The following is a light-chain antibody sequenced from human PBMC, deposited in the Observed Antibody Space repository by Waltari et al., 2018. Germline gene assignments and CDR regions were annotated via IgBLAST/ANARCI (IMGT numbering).Light chain of an antibody. CDR1: SNDVGTYKF. V-gene: IGLV2-23*02. J-gene: IGLJ3*02. Sequence: QSALTQPVSVSGSPGQSITISCTGTSNDVGTYKFVSWYQQHPGKAPKVIIFEVNERHSGVFIPFAGSKSDNTASLTFSGLHPEYEADYYCCSYAGSSTWVFGGGTKLTVL. CDR3: CSYAGSSTWV. CDR2: EVN.